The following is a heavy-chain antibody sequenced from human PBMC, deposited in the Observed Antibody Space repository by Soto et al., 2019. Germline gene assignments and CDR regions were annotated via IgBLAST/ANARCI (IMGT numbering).Heavy chain of an antibody. CDR1: GFSFSRYW. V-gene: IGHV3-7*05. D-gene: IGHD1-26*01. J-gene: IGHJ4*02. CDR3: ARDSSRGDF. Sequence: EVQLVGSGGGLVQPGGSLRLSCAASGFSFSRYWMNWVRQAPGKRLEWVANIKQDGSEKHYVDSVKDRFTISRDNAKNSLYLQMNSLRPEDTAMYYCARDSSRGDFWGQGALVTVSS. CDR2: IKQDGSEK.